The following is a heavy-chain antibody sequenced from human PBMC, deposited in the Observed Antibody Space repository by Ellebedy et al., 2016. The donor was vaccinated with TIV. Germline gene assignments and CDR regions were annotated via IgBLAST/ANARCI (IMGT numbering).Heavy chain of an antibody. CDR3: ARGGTIFGAVLPLDP. V-gene: IGHV4-30-2*01. CDR2: IYHSGST. D-gene: IGHD3-3*01. CDR1: GGSISSGGYS. J-gene: IGHJ5*02. Sequence: MPSETLSLTCAVSGGSISSGGYSWSWVRQPPGKGLEWIGYIYHSGSTYYNPSLKSRVTISVDRSKNQFSLKLSSVTAADTAVYYCARGGTIFGAVLPLDPWGQGTLVTVSS.